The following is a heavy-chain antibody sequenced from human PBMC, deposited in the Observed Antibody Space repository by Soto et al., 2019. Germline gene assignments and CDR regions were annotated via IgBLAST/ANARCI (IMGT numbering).Heavy chain of an antibody. J-gene: IGHJ4*02. V-gene: IGHV1-18*01. Sequence: QVHLVQSGGEVKKPGASVKVSCKASGYTLKNYGIGWVRQAPGLGPEWVGWIKVDNGDTKYAEKLQGRVTLTTDTSTSTAYMELLNMRSDDRAFYYCARSRYYCGQGTLVAVSS. CDR1: GYTLKNYG. CDR3: ARSRYY. CDR2: IKVDNGDT.